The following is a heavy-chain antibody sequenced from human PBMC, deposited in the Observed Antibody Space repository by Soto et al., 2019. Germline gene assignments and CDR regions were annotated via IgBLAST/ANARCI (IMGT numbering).Heavy chain of an antibody. CDR2: INHSGST. J-gene: IGHJ4*02. CDR1: GGSFGGYY. Sequence: PSETLSLTCAVYGGSFGGYYWSWIRQPPGRGLEWIGEINHSGSTNYNPSLKSRVTISVDTSKNQFSLKLSSVTAADTAVYYCARGPGRKNTYYYDSSGYYSYWGQGTLVTVSS. V-gene: IGHV4-34*01. CDR3: ARGPGRKNTYYYDSSGYYSY. D-gene: IGHD3-22*01.